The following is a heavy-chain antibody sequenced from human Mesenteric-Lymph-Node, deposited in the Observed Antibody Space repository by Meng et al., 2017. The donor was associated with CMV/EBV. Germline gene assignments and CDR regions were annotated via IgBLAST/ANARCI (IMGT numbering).Heavy chain of an antibody. V-gene: IGHV3-15*01. J-gene: IGHJ6*02. CDR2: IKSKTDGGTT. Sequence: GESLKISCAASGFTFSNAWMSWVRQAPGKGLERVGRIKSKTDGGTTDYAAPVKGRFTISRDDSKNTLCLQMNSLKTEDTAVYYCTTTYSRHYYGMDVWGQGTTVTVSS. CDR3: TTTYSRHYYGMDV. D-gene: IGHD4-11*01. CDR1: GFTFSNAW.